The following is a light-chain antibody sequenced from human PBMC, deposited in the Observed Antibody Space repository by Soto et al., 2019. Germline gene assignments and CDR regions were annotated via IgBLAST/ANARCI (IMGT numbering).Light chain of an antibody. CDR1: SCNIGAGYD. V-gene: IGLV1-40*01. CDR2: SNN. CDR3: QSYDSSLSGSV. J-gene: IGLJ7*01. Sequence: QSVLTQPPTVSGAPGQRVSISCTGSSCNIGAGYDVHWYQQLPGTAPKLLIYSNNNRPSGVPDRFSGSKSGTSASLAITGLQAEDEADYYCQSYDSSLSGSVFGGGTQLTVL.